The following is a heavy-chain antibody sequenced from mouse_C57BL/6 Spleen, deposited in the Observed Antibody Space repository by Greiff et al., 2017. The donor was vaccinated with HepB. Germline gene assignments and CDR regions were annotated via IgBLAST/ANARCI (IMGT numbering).Heavy chain of an antibody. CDR2: INPSSGYT. CDR1: GYTFTSYW. J-gene: IGHJ2*01. Sequence: VQLQQSGAELAKPGASVKLSCKASGYTFTSYWMHWVKQRPGQGLEWIGYINPSSGYTKYNQKFKDKATLTADKSSSTAYMQLSSLTYEDSAVYYCARGPYYYGSSYETGYFDYWGQGTTLTVSS. CDR3: ARGPYYYGSSYETGYFDY. V-gene: IGHV1-7*01. D-gene: IGHD1-1*01.